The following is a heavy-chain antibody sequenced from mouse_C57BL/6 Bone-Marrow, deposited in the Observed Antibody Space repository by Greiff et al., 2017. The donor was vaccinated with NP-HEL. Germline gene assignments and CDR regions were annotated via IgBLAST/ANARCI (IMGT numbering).Heavy chain of an antibody. V-gene: IGHV1-4*01. CDR3: SRWFAY. CDR1: GYTFTSYT. J-gene: IGHJ3*01. CDR2: INPSSGYT. Sequence: VQLQQSGAELARPGASVKMSCKASGYTFTSYTMNWVKQRPGQGLEWIGYINPSSGYTKYNQKFKDKATLTADKSSSTAYMQLSSLTSEDSAVYYCSRWFAYWGQGTLVTVSA.